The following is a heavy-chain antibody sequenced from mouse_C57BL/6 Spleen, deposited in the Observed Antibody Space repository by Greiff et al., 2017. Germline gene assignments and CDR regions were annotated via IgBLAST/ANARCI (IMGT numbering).Heavy chain of an antibody. D-gene: IGHD2-12*01. CDR1: GYTFTSYW. CDR3: ARDSYYVPVFAY. J-gene: IGHJ3*01. CDR2: IYPSDSET. Sequence: VQLQQPGAELVRPGSSVKLSCKASGYTFTSYWMDWVKQRPGQGLEWIGNIYPSDSETHYNQKFKDKATLTVDKSSSTAYMQLSSLTSEDSAVYYCARDSYYVPVFAYWGQGTLVTVSA. V-gene: IGHV1-61*01.